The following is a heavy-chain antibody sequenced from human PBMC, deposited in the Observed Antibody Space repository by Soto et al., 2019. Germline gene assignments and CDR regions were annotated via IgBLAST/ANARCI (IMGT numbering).Heavy chain of an antibody. Sequence: PGGSLRLSCAASGCTFNNYAMTWVRQAPGKGLEWVSAISGSGGSTYYADSVKGRCTSSRDNSTNTLYLQMNSLRVEDTAVYYCAGSFGDHWGQGTLVTVSS. CDR2: ISGSGGST. J-gene: IGHJ4*02. CDR3: AGSFGDH. CDR1: GCTFNNYA. D-gene: IGHD3-10*01. V-gene: IGHV3-23*01.